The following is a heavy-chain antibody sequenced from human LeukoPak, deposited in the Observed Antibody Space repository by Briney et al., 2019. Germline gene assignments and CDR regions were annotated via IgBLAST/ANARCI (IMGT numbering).Heavy chain of an antibody. CDR1: GFSFSSYW. J-gene: IGHJ4*02. CDR3: ARSSYPYYFDY. V-gene: IGHV3-74*01. Sequence: PGESLKISCGASGFSFSSYWMHWGRQAPGKGLMWVSRVNNDGSSTTYADSVEGRFTISRDNARNTLYLQMNSLRAEATAVYYCARSSYPYYFDYWGQGTLVTVSS. CDR2: VNNDGSST. D-gene: IGHD6-19*01.